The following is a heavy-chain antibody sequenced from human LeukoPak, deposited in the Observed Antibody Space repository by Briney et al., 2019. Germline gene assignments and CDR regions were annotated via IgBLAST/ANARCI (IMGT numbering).Heavy chain of an antibody. CDR3: AKGLRDIVAFMDV. J-gene: IGHJ6*03. Sequence: GGSLRLSCAASGFTFSSYSMNWVRQAPGKGLEWVSSISSSSSYIYYADSVKGRFTISRDNAKNSLYLQMNSLRAEDTAVYYCAKGLRDIVAFMDVWGKGTTVTVSS. D-gene: IGHD5-12*01. CDR1: GFTFSSYS. CDR2: ISSSSSYI. V-gene: IGHV3-21*04.